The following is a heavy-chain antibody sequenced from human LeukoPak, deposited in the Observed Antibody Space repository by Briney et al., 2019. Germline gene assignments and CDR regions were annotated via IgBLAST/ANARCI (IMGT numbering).Heavy chain of an antibody. J-gene: IGHJ6*02. Sequence: GGSLRLSCAASGFTFSSYSMNWVRQAPGKGLEWVSYISAGSTTIYYADSVKGRFTISRDNAKNSLYLQMNSLRAEDTAVYYCARVLGSGYYYYGMDVWGQGTTVTVSS. CDR2: ISAGSTTI. CDR3: ARVLGSGYYYYGMDV. V-gene: IGHV3-48*04. D-gene: IGHD6-19*01. CDR1: GFTFSSYS.